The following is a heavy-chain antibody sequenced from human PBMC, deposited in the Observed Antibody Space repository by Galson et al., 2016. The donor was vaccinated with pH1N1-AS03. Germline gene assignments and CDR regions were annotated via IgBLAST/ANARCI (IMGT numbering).Heavy chain of an antibody. CDR1: GFTFGDYF. CDR3: ARVDHFGWDIDH. Sequence: SLRLSCAASGFTFGDYFMTWIRQAPGKGLEWVSYINRDSRLRNHADSVKGRFTISRDNARNSLYLQMNTLRVEDTALYYCARVDHFGWDIDHWGQGTLVTVPS. D-gene: IGHD3-9*01. CDR2: INRDSRLR. V-gene: IGHV3-11*06. J-gene: IGHJ4*02.